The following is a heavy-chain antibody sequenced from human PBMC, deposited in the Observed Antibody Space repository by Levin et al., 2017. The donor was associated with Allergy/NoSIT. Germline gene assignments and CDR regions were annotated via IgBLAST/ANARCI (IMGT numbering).Heavy chain of an antibody. Sequence: GSLKISCAASGFTFSDPYMDWVRQTPGKGLEWVGRSRNKANSYTTEYAASVKGRFTISRDDSKNALYLQMNSLKTEDTAVYYCARVGPPGYYGMDVWGQGTTVTVSS. CDR1: GFTFSDPY. CDR3: ARVGPPGYYGMDV. J-gene: IGHJ6*02. V-gene: IGHV3-72*01. CDR2: SRNKANSYTT. D-gene: IGHD2-15*01.